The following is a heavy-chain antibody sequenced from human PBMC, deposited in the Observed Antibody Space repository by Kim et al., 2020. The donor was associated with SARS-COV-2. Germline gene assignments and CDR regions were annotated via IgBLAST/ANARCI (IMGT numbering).Heavy chain of an antibody. D-gene: IGHD3-10*01. CDR3: ARPSVLGGGAFDI. V-gene: IGHV5-51*01. J-gene: IGHJ3*02. Sequence: YSPAFHGQVTISADKSISTAYLQWSSLKASDTAMYYCARPSVLGGGAFDIWGQGTMVTVSS.